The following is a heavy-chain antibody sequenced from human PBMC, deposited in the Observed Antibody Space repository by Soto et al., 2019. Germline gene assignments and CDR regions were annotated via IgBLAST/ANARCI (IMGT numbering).Heavy chain of an antibody. CDR3: ARVVVAGTWWFDP. D-gene: IGHD6-19*01. CDR1: GGSISSYY. Sequence: PSETLSLTCTVSGGSISSYYWSWIRQPPGKGLEWIGYIYYSGSTNYNPSLKSRVTISVDTSKNQFSLKLSSVTAADTAVYYCARVVVAGTWWFDPWGQGTLVTAPQ. V-gene: IGHV4-59*08. CDR2: IYYSGST. J-gene: IGHJ5*02.